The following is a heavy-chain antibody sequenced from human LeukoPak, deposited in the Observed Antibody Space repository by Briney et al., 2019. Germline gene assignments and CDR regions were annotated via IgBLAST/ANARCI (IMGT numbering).Heavy chain of an antibody. CDR2: IRSKANSYGT. CDR1: GFNFSGSA. D-gene: IGHD1-26*01. V-gene: IGHV3-73*01. Sequence: GGSLKLSCAASGFNFSGSAVHWVRQASGKGLEWVGRIRSKANSYGTAYSEPVKGRFSISRDDSKNTSYLQMNSLKSEDTAVYFCTQWADVAPMDVWGQGTTVIVSS. J-gene: IGHJ6*02. CDR3: TQWADVAPMDV.